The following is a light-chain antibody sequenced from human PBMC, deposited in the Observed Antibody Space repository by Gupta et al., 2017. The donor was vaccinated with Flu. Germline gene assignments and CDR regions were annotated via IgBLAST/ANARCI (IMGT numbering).Light chain of an antibody. V-gene: IGLV2-14*01. CDR2: DVS. Sequence: ALPHPPSVSESPGQSITISRTGPSSDVGRSDYVSWYRQDPGKAPKLVIYDVSNRPSGVSSRFSGSKSGNTASLTITGLQSEDETDYYCSAYTGSSTCYVFGSGTKVTVL. CDR3: SAYTGSSTCYV. J-gene: IGLJ1*01. CDR1: SSDVGRSDY.